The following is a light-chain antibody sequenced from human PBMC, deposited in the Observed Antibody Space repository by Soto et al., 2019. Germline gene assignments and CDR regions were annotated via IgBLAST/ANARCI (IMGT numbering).Light chain of an antibody. CDR2: AAS. CDR1: QGISSY. Sequence: IQMTQSPSSVSASVGGSVTFTCRASQGISSYLAWYQQKPGKAPKLLIYAASTLQSGVPSRFSGSGSGTDFTLTISCLQSEDFATYYCQQYYSYPPWTFGQGTKVDIK. CDR3: QQYYSYPPWT. J-gene: IGKJ1*01. V-gene: IGKV1-8*01.